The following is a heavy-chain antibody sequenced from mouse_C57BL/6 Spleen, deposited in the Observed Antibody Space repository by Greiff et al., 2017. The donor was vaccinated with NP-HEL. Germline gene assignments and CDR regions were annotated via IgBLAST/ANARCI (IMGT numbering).Heavy chain of an antibody. CDR1: GYTFTDYN. CDR3: ARYPYYYGSSYGYFDV. J-gene: IGHJ1*03. D-gene: IGHD1-1*01. CDR2: INPNNGGT. Sequence: VQLQQSGPELVKPGAPVKMSCKASGYTFTDYNMHWVKQSHGKSLEWIGYINPNNGGTSYNQKFKGKATLTVNKSSSTAYMELRRLTSEDSAVYYCARYPYYYGSSYGYFDVWGTGTTVTVSS. V-gene: IGHV1-22*01.